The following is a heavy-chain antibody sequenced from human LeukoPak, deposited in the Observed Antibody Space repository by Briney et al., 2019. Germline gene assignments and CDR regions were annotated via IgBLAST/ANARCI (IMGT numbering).Heavy chain of an antibody. J-gene: IGHJ4*02. Sequence: PSETLSLTCSVSGASISGGTYYWGWIRRPPGKGLEWIGSIYYTGSTYDNPSLKSRVTISVDTSKSQFSLKLSSVTAADTAVYYCARRGGSGRAFDYWGQGTLVTVSS. CDR1: GASISGGTYY. D-gene: IGHD1-26*01. V-gene: IGHV4-39*01. CDR2: IYYTGST. CDR3: ARRGGSGRAFDY.